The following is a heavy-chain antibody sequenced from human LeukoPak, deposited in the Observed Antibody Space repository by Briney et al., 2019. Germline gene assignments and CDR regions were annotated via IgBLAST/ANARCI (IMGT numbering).Heavy chain of an antibody. J-gene: IGHJ4*02. Sequence: PGGPLRLSCVAPGFTLRNAWMNWVRQAPGRGLEWVGRIRSKIDGETTEYAAPVRGRFVISRDDSRNTVYLQMNSLKIEDTAVYHCMDLFIGGPGALVTVSS. CDR1: GFTLRNAW. D-gene: IGHD2-2*03. V-gene: IGHV3-15*05. CDR3: MDLFI. CDR2: IRSKIDGETT.